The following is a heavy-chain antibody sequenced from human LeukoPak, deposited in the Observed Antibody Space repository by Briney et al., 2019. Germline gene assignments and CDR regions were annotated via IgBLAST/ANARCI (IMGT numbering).Heavy chain of an antibody. CDR1: GHSITTGYF. CDR3: VTDVLLCGGNICNFFDP. D-gene: IGHD2-15*01. Sequence: SETLSLTCSVSGHSITTGYFWAWIRQSPGKGLEWIASVSHSGTTYYNPPLKSRVTISLDTSRNQLSLKLSSVTAADTAVYYCVTDVLLCGGNICNFFDPWGPGTLVTVSS. V-gene: IGHV4-38-2*02. CDR2: VSHSGTT. J-gene: IGHJ5*01.